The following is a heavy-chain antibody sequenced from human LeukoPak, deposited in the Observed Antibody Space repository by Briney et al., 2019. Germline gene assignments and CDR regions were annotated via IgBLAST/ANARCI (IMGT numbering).Heavy chain of an antibody. Sequence: ASVKDSCKASGGTFSSYAISWVRQAPGQGLEWMGGIIPIFGTANYARKFQGRVTITTDESTSTAYMELSSLRSEDTAVYYCARANYYDSSGSLYSCDYWGQGTLVTVSS. CDR1: GGTFSSYA. D-gene: IGHD3-22*01. CDR2: IIPIFGTA. V-gene: IGHV1-69*05. CDR3: ARANYYDSSGSLYSCDY. J-gene: IGHJ4*02.